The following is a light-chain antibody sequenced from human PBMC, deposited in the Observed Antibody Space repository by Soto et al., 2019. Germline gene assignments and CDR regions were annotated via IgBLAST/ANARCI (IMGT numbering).Light chain of an antibody. CDR3: QQYDKWPRP. Sequence: ELVLTQSHAPLSVSPGASVTPSCTASQSLTRNLAGYQHQPGQYPRLLIYGGSARATGIPARFSGGGSGAEYTLTISSLQSEDFAVYYCQQYDKWPRPFGQGTKVDIK. V-gene: IGKV3-15*01. CDR2: GGS. CDR1: QSLTRN. J-gene: IGKJ1*01.